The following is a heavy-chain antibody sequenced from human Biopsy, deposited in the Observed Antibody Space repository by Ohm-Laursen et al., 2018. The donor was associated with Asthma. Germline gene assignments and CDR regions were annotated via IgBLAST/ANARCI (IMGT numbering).Heavy chain of an antibody. CDR2: VYTGNGDT. CDR1: GYNFISFA. J-gene: IGHJ3*01. D-gene: IGHD3-9*01. V-gene: IGHV1-3*04. CDR3: ARTYYDFLTGQVKDVFGV. Sequence: SVKVSCKASGYNFISFAIHWVRQAPGQRLEWMGWVYTGNGDTKYSQKFQGRVTITRDTSASTAYMELRSLRSEGTATYYCARTYYDFLTGQVKDVFGVWGQGTMVTVSS.